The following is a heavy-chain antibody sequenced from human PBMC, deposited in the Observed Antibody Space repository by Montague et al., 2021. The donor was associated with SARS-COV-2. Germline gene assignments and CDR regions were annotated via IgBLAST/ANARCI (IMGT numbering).Heavy chain of an antibody. V-gene: IGHV3-30*18. Sequence: SLRLSCAASGFTFNNFAMHWVRQAPGKGLEWVAVISYDGSIKYXXXSXXXRFXISRDSSKKTLYLQLNSLSGEDTAVYYCAKNRDIFWFGEGRDSMDVWGQGTTVIVSS. CDR1: GFTFNNFA. CDR2: ISYDGSIK. CDR3: AKNRDIFWFGEGRDSMDV. J-gene: IGHJ6*02. D-gene: IGHD3-10*01.